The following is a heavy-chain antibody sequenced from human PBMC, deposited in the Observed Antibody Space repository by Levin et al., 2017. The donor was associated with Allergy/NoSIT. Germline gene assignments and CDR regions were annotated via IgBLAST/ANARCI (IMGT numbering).Heavy chain of an antibody. CDR2: INHSGST. Sequence: SETLSLTCAVYGGSFSGYYWSWIRQPPGKGLEWIGEINHSGSTNYNPSLKSRVTISVDTSKNQFSLKLSSVTAADTAVYYCARGGGGWLRLGPFDYWGQGTLVTVSS. D-gene: IGHD5-12*01. J-gene: IGHJ4*02. V-gene: IGHV4-34*01. CDR3: ARGGGGWLRLGPFDY. CDR1: GGSFSGYY.